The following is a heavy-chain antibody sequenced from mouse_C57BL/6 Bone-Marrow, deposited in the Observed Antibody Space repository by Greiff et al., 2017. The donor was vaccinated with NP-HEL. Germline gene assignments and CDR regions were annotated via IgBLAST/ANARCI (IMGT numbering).Heavy chain of an antibody. Sequence: QVQLQQSGAELVKPGASVKLSCKASGYTFTSYWMQWVKQRPGQGLEWIGEIDPSDSYTNYNQKFKGKATLTVDTSSSTAYMQLSSLTSEDSAVYYCARGEDWDTGDYWGQGTTLTVSS. J-gene: IGHJ2*01. D-gene: IGHD4-1*01. V-gene: IGHV1-50*01. CDR2: IDPSDSYT. CDR1: GYTFTSYW. CDR3: ARGEDWDTGDY.